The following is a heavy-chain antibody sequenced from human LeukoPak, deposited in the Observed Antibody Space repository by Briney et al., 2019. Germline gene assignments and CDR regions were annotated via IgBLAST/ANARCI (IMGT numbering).Heavy chain of an antibody. CDR1: GGSISTSNYY. CDR2: INHSGST. Sequence: SETLSLTCTVSGGSISTSNYYWGWIRQPPGKGLEWIGEINHSGSTNYNPSLKSRVTISVDTSKNQFSLKLSSVTAADTAVYYCARGGRVSSGYHRSNYYYYYYMDVWGKGTTVTVSS. J-gene: IGHJ6*03. D-gene: IGHD3-22*01. V-gene: IGHV4-39*07. CDR3: ARGGRVSSGYHRSNYYYYYYMDV.